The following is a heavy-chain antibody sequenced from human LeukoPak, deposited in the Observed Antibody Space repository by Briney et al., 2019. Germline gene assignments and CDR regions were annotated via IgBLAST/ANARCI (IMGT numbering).Heavy chain of an antibody. CDR1: GYTFTGYY. V-gene: IGHV1-2*02. J-gene: IGHJ6*04. CDR2: INPNSGGT. CDR3: ARDGTIFGVVITMDV. Sequence: ASVKVSCKASGYTFTGYYMHWVRQAPGQGLEWMGWINPNSGGTNYAQKFQGRVTMTRDTSISTAYMELSRLRSDDTAVYYYARDGTIFGVVITMDVWGKGTTVTVSS. D-gene: IGHD3-3*01.